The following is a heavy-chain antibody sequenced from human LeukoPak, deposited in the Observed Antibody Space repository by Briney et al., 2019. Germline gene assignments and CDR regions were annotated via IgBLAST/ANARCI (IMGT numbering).Heavy chain of an antibody. J-gene: IGHJ3*02. CDR2: IYYSGST. V-gene: IGHV4-39*01. Sequence: SETLSLTCTVSGGSISNSSYYWGWIRQPPGKGLEWIGSIYYSGSTYYNPSLKSRVTISVDTSKNQFSLKLSSVTAADTAVYYCATSRYYYDSSGYYNGAAFDIWGQGTMFTVSS. D-gene: IGHD3-22*01. CDR1: GGSISNSSYY. CDR3: ATSRYYYDSSGYYNGAAFDI.